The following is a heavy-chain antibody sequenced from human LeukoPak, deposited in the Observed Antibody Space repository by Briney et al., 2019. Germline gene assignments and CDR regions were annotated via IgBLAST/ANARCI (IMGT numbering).Heavy chain of an antibody. J-gene: IGHJ4*02. CDR1: GDSVSSNSVA. D-gene: IGHD6-19*01. CDR3: ARHGSGWYPFDY. CDR2: TYYRAKWYN. Sequence: SQTLSLTCAISGDSVSSNSVAWNWVRQSPSRCLEWLGRTYYRAKWYNDYAVSVKSRIIINPDTSKNQFSLQLNSVTPEDTAMYYCARHGSGWYPFDYWGQGTLVTVSS. V-gene: IGHV6-1*01.